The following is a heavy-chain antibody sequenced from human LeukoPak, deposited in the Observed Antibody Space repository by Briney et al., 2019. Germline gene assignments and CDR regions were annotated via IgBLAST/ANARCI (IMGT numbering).Heavy chain of an antibody. CDR2: ISYDGSNK. D-gene: IGHD6-19*01. CDR3: ARPPVAGRDYYYYYMDV. CDR1: GFTFSSYA. Sequence: PGRSLRLSCAASGFTFSSYAMHWVRQAPGKGLEWVAVISYDGSNKYYADSVKGRFTISRDNSKNTLYLQMNSLRAEDTAVYYCARPPVAGRDYYYYYMDVWGKGTTVTVSS. V-gene: IGHV3-30-3*01. J-gene: IGHJ6*03.